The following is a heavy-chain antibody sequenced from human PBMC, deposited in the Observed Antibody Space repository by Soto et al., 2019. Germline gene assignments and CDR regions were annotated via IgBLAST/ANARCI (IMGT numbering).Heavy chain of an antibody. J-gene: IGHJ6*02. CDR1: GLTVGDTY. V-gene: IGHV3-53*01. CDR3: VRPLSSGRNYGKDV. D-gene: IGHD3-10*01. CDR2: IYYNXXX. Sequence: PGGSLRLSCAASGLTVGDTYMSWVRQAPGMGLEWVSAIYYNXXXYYAGSVKGRFTISRDTSKNTLSLQMDSLRVEDTAVYYCVRPLSSGRNYGKDVWGQGTTVTVSS.